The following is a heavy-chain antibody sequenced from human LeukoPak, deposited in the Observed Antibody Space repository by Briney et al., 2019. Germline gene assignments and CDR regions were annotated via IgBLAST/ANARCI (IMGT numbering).Heavy chain of an antibody. CDR3: TRDYCSGGSCSSGPGY. Sequence: GGSLRLSCAASGFTLSDYWMYWVRRVPGKGLVWVSRINTDGTATNYADSVQGRFTVSRDNAKSTLYLQMNSLRAEDTAVYSCTRDYCSGGSCSSGPGYWGQGTLVTVSS. J-gene: IGHJ4*02. CDR2: INTDGTAT. D-gene: IGHD2-15*01. CDR1: GFTLSDYW. V-gene: IGHV3-74*01.